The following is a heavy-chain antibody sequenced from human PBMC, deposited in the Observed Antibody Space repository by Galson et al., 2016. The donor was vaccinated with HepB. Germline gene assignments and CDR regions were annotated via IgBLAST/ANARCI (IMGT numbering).Heavy chain of an antibody. Sequence: LSHTCTVSGGSIRSYYYSWIRQPPGKGLEWIGYIYYSGTTNYNLSLGSRVTISVYPSKNQVSLRLSSVTAADTAGYYCARSGYDILTGYQWYFDHWGRGTLVTVPS. CDR1: GGSIRSYY. CDR2: IYYSGTT. CDR3: ARSGYDILTGYQWYFDH. D-gene: IGHD3-9*01. V-gene: IGHV4-59*01. J-gene: IGHJ2*01.